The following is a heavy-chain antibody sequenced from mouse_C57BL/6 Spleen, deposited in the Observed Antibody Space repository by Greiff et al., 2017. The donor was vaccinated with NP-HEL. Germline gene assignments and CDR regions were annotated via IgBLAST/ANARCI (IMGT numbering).Heavy chain of an antibody. CDR2: IHPNSGST. CDR3: ARGYYDYGGFAY. CDR1: GYTFTSYW. Sequence: VQLQQPGAELVKPGASVKLSCKASGYTFTSYWMHWVKQRPGQGLEWIGMIHPNSGSTNYNEKFKSKATLTVDKSSSTAYMQLSSLTSEDSAVYYCARGYYDYGGFAYWGQGTLVTVSA. J-gene: IGHJ3*01. V-gene: IGHV1-64*01. D-gene: IGHD2-4*01.